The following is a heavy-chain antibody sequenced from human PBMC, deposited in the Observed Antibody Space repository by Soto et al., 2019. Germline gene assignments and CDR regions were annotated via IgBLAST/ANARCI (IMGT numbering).Heavy chain of an antibody. CDR3: ARDVATAGLDY. J-gene: IGHJ4*02. V-gene: IGHV1-3*01. Sequence: QVQLVQSGAEVKKPGASVKVSCKASGYTFTSYAMHWVRQAPGQRLEWMGWINAGNGNTKYSQKFQGRVTITRDTSASTAYMERSSLSSEDTAVYYCARDVATAGLDYWGQGTLVTVSS. CDR1: GYTFTSYA. CDR2: INAGNGNT. D-gene: IGHD6-13*01.